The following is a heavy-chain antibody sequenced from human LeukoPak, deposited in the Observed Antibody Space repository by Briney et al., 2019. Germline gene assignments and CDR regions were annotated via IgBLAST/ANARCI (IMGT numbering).Heavy chain of an antibody. CDR1: AYTFTGYY. CDR2: INPDSGGT. V-gene: IGHV1-2*02. J-gene: IGHJ4*02. CDR3: ARDGSGWYGNFDY. Sequence: ASVQASCKASAYTFTGYYMHWVRQAPGQGLEWMGWINPDSGGTNYAQKFQGRVTMTRDTSISTAYMEVRRLRSDDTAVYYCARDGSGWYGNFDYWGQGTLVTVSS. D-gene: IGHD6-19*01.